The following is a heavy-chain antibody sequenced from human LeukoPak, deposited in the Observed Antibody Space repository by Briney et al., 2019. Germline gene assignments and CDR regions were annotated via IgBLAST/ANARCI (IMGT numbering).Heavy chain of an antibody. J-gene: IGHJ5*02. CDR2: IIPIFGTA. CDR3: ARGYQLGEFDP. Sequence: ASVKVSCKASGYTFTSYAISWVRQAPGQGLEWMGGIIPIFGTANYAQKFQGRVTITTDESTSTAYMELSSLRSEDTAVYYCARGYQLGEFDPWGQGTLVTVSS. V-gene: IGHV1-69*05. D-gene: IGHD2-2*01. CDR1: GYTFTSYA.